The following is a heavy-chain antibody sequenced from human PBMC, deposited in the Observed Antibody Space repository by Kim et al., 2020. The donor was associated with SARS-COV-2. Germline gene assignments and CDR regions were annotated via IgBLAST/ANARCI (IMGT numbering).Heavy chain of an antibody. J-gene: IGHJ4*02. Sequence: SVKVSCKASGGTFSRYDVIWVRQAPGQGLEWVGGINSIFGTANYAQKFQGRVTITADEFTSTVYMELSSLRSEDTAVYYCGRVPPEGIWRKDNWGQGTLVTVSS. CDR1: GGTFSRYD. CDR3: GRVPPEGIWRKDN. V-gene: IGHV1-69*13. CDR2: INSIFGTA.